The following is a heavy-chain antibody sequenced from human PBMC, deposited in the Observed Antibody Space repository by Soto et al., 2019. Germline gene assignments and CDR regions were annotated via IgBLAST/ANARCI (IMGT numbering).Heavy chain of an antibody. CDR1: GFTFSSYA. Sequence: GSLRLSCAASGFTFSSYAMSWVRQAPGKGLEWVSAISGSGGSTYYADSVKGRFTISRDNSKNTLYLQMNSLRAEDTAVYYCAKTYPDWNYYYYGMDVWGQVTTVTVSS. V-gene: IGHV3-23*01. D-gene: IGHD1-1*01. J-gene: IGHJ6*02. CDR2: ISGSGGST. CDR3: AKTYPDWNYYYYGMDV.